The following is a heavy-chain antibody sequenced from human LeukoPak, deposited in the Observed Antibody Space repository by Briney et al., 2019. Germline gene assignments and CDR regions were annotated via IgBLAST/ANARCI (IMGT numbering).Heavy chain of an antibody. Sequence: ASVKVSCKASGYTFTGYYIHWVRQAPGQGLQWMGWINPNSGFAHYPQNFQGRLTMTRDTSISTVYMELSSLRSEDTAVYYCARAERFSSGWYYYYYYMDVWGKGTTVTISS. CDR2: INPNSGFA. CDR1: GYTFTGYY. V-gene: IGHV1-2*02. J-gene: IGHJ6*03. D-gene: IGHD6-19*01. CDR3: ARAERFSSGWYYYYYYMDV.